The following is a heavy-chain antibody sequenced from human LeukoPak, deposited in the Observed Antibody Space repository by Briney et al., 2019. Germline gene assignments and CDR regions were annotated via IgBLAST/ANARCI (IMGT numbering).Heavy chain of an antibody. V-gene: IGHV3-11*01. CDR1: GFTFNDYY. D-gene: IGHD3-10*01. CDR2: ISSSGSSM. CDR3: ARAKGSYSFDY. J-gene: IGHJ4*02. Sequence: PGGSLRLSCAASGFTFNDYYMSWIRQAPGKGLECVSYISSSGSSMYYADSVKGRFTISRDNAKNSLYLQMNSPRAEDTAVYYCARAKGSYSFDYWGQGTLVTVSS.